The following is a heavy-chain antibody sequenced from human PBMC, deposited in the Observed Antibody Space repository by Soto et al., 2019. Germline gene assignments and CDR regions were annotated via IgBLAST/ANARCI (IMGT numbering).Heavy chain of an antibody. CDR1: GFIFSNYG. Sequence: QVQLVESGGGVVQPERSLRLSCAASGFIFSNYGMHWVRQAPGKGLEWVAVVSSAGSTKYYADSVKGRFTISRDNSKNTVFLQMNSLRAEDTAVYYCARGGYDYVWGSIPRWFDPWGQGTLVTVSS. D-gene: IGHD3-16*01. CDR3: ARGGYDYVWGSIPRWFDP. V-gene: IGHV3-30*03. J-gene: IGHJ5*02. CDR2: VSSAGSTK.